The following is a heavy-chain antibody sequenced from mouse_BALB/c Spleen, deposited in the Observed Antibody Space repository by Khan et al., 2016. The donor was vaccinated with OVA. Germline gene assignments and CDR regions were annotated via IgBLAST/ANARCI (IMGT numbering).Heavy chain of an antibody. J-gene: IGHJ2*01. Sequence: QVQLKESGPGLVALSQSLSITCTASGFSLTSYGVHWVRQPPGKGLEWLGVIWAGGSTNYNSALMSRLSISKDNSKSQVFLKMNSLQTDDTAMYYCARLGDIWGQGTTLTVSS. CDR3: ARLGDI. D-gene: IGHD3-1*01. CDR1: GFSLTSYG. CDR2: IWAGGST. V-gene: IGHV2-9*02.